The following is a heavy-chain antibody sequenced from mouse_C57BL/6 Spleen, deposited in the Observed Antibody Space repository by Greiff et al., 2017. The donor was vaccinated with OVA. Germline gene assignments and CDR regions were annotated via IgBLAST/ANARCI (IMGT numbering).Heavy chain of an antibody. V-gene: IGHV1-81*01. J-gene: IGHJ2*01. CDR1: GYTFTSYG. CDR2: IYPRSGNT. Sequence: QVQLQQSGAELARPGASVKLSCKASGYTFTSYGISWVKQRTGQGLEWIGEIYPRSGNTYYNEKFKGKATLTADKSSSTAYMELRSLTSEDSAVEFCANYYGSSYFDYWGQGTTLTVSS. D-gene: IGHD1-1*01. CDR3: ANYYGSSYFDY.